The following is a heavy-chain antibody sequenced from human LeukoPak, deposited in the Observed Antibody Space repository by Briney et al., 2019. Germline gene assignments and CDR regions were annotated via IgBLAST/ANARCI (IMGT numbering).Heavy chain of an antibody. D-gene: IGHD2-8*01. V-gene: IGHV3-30*02. CDR1: GFIFSTYG. CDR2: IHYDGSKK. J-gene: IGHJ4*02. Sequence: PGGSLRLSCAASGFIFSTYGMHWVRQAPGKGLEWGTFIHYDGSKKYYADSVKGRFTISRDNSKNTLFLQMDSLRTEDTAVYYCAGSLGYCTSNVCYLKYWGQGTLVTVSS. CDR3: AGSLGYCTSNVCYLKY.